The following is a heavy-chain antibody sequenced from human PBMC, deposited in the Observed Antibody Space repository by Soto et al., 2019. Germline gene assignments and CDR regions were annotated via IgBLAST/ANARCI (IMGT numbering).Heavy chain of an antibody. V-gene: IGHV4-31*03. J-gene: IGHJ4*02. CDR3: ARASSSSSAADY. CDR1: GESISSGGYY. Sequence: QVQLQESGPGLVKPSQTLSLTCSVSGESISSGGYYWSWIRHLPGKGLEWIGYIYDTESAYYNPSLKSRVSLSMDTSENHFAMRLTSVTAADSAVYYCARASSSSSAADYWGQGLQVTVSS. CDR2: IYDTESA. D-gene: IGHD6-6*01.